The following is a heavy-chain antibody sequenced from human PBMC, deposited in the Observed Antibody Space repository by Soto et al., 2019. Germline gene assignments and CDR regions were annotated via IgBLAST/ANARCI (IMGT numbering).Heavy chain of an antibody. CDR3: ARHPGISGTTDYFDY. CDR1: GYSFSGYW. J-gene: IGHJ4*02. Sequence: GECLKSSGQGSGYSFSGYWIAWVRQMPGKGLEWMGVIYPGDSDTIYSPSFQGQVTISADKSISTAYLQWSSLKASDTAMYYCARHPGISGTTDYFDYWGQGTLVTVSS. CDR2: IYPGDSDT. V-gene: IGHV5-51*01. D-gene: IGHD1-20*01.